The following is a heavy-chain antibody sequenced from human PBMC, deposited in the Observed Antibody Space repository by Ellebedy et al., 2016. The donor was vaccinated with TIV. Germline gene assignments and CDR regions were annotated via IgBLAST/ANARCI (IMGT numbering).Heavy chain of an antibody. CDR1: GGSISGFY. CDR3: ASGRWLPLPGS. J-gene: IGHJ5*02. D-gene: IGHD5-24*01. Sequence: MPSETLSLTCTVPGGSISGFYWSWIRQPPGKGLEWIGYIHYTGSTNYNPSLKSRVTISVDTSKNQFSLKLSPVTAADTAVYYCASGRWLPLPGSWGQGTLVTVSS. CDR2: IHYTGST. V-gene: IGHV4-59*01.